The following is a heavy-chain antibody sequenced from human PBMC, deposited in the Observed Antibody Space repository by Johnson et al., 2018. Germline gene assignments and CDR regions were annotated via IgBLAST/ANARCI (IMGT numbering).Heavy chain of an antibody. J-gene: IGHJ3*02. V-gene: IGHV3-30*18. CDR1: GFTFITYG. Sequence: QVQLVESGGGVVQPGRSLRLSCAASGFTFITYGMHWVRQAPGKGLEWVAVISYDGSNKYYADSVKGRFTISRDNSKNTLYLQMNSLRAEDTAVYYCAKALHYYDSSGYYEIDAFVIWGQGTMVTVSS. CDR3: AKALHYYDSSGYYEIDAFVI. CDR2: ISYDGSNK. D-gene: IGHD3-22*01.